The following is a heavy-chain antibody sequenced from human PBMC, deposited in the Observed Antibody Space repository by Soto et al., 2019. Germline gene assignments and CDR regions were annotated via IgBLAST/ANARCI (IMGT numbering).Heavy chain of an antibody. CDR1: GGTFSSYA. V-gene: IGHV1-69*13. CDR2: IIPIFGTA. D-gene: IGHD1-26*01. J-gene: IGHJ4*02. Sequence: SVKVSCKASGGTFSSYAISWVRQAPGQGLEWMGGIIPIFGTANYAQKFQGRVTITADESTSTAYMELSSLRAEDTAVYYCAREVVVSYNFDYWGQGTLVTVSS. CDR3: AREVVVSYNFDY.